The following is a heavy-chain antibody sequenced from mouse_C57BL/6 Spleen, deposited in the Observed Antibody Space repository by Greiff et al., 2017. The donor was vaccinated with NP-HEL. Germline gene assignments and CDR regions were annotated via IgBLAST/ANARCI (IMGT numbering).Heavy chain of an antibody. CDR2: ISYSGST. CDR1: GYSITSGYD. V-gene: IGHV3-1*01. Sequence: EVQLQESGPGMVKPSQSLSLTCTVTGYSITSGYDWHWIRHFPGNKLEWMGYISYSGSTNYNPSLKSRISITHDTSKNHFFLKLNSVTIEDTATYYCARGDYYVFAYWGQGTLVTVSA. J-gene: IGHJ3*01. CDR3: ARGDYYVFAY. D-gene: IGHD1-1*01.